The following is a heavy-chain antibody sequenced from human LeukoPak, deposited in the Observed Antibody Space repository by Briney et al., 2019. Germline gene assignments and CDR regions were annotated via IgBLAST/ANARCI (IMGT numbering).Heavy chain of an antibody. CDR2: IRNKALGGTT. D-gene: IGHD3-10*01. CDR1: GFSFSSYT. V-gene: IGHV3-49*04. Sequence: PGGSLRLSCAASGFSFSSYTMNWVRQAPGKGLECVGFIRNKALGGTTDYAASVKGRFTISRDESKSIAYLQMNSLKTEDTAVYYCSRPRYYYGSGSYDYWGQGTLVTVSS. J-gene: IGHJ4*02. CDR3: SRPRYYYGSGSYDY.